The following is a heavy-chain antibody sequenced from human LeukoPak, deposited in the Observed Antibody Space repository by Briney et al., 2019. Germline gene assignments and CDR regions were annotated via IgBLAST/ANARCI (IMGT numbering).Heavy chain of an antibody. J-gene: IGHJ3*02. D-gene: IGHD2-2*01. Sequence: PSQTLSHTCTVSGGSISSGGYYWSWIRQHPGKGLEWIGYIYYSGSTYYNPSLKSRVTISVDTSKNQFSLKLSSVTAADTAVYYCARGVFNYCSSTSCYQHDAFDIWGQGTMVTGSS. CDR3: ARGVFNYCSSTSCYQHDAFDI. V-gene: IGHV4-31*03. CDR1: GGSISSGGYY. CDR2: IYYSGST.